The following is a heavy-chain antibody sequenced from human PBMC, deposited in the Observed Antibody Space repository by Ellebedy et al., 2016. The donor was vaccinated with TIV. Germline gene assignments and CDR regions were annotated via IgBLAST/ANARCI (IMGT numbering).Heavy chain of an antibody. CDR1: GFTFGSDG. V-gene: IGHV3-33*08. CDR2: IWYDGSQK. CDR3: ARIFNSYFLDY. Sequence: GESLKISCAASGFTFGSDGMHWVRQAPGKGLEWVAVIWYDGSQKYYADSVKGRFTISRDNSRNALYLQMNSLSAEDTAVYYCARIFNSYFLDYWGQGTLVAVSS. J-gene: IGHJ4*02. D-gene: IGHD2/OR15-2a*01.